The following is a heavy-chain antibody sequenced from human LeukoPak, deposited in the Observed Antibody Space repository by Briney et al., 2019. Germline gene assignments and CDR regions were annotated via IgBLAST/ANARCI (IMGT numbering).Heavy chain of an antibody. CDR3: ARDYHSSGWTFFDY. D-gene: IGHD6-19*01. CDR1: GGSISSGSSY. CDR2: IFSSGST. J-gene: IGHJ4*02. V-gene: IGHV4-61*02. Sequence: SETLSLTCTVSGGSISSGSSYWSWIRQPAGKGLEWIGRIFSSGSTNYIPSLKCRVAISIDTSKNQFSLKLSSVTAADTAVYYCARDYHSSGWTFFDYWGQGILVTVSS.